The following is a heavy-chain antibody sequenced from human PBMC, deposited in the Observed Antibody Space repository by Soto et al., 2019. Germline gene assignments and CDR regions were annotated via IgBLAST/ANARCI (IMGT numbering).Heavy chain of an antibody. D-gene: IGHD3-22*01. CDR3: VIDAYYYDSPDYFDY. V-gene: IGHV4-31*03. CDR2: IYDSGST. J-gene: IGHJ4*02. CDR1: GGSISSCGYY. Sequence: SETLSLTCTVSGGSISSCGYYWIWIRQHPGKGLEWIGNIYDSGSTYYNPSIKSRVTISEDTSKNHFSLKPSSVTAAATAVYYCVIDAYYYDSPDYFDYWGQGTLVTVSS.